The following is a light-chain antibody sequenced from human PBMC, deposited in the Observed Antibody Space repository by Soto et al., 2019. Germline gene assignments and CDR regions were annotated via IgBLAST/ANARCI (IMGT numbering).Light chain of an antibody. CDR1: NSDIGDYNF. CDR3: CSYTVNKTWV. J-gene: IGLJ3*02. V-gene: IGLV2-14*01. CDR2: EVS. Sequence: QSVLTQPASMSGSPGQSITISCSGTNSDIGDYNFVSWYQQHPGTAPKLFIYEVSNRPSGISRRFSGSKSGNTASLIISGLQTEDEADYFCCSYTVNKTWVFGGGTKVTVL.